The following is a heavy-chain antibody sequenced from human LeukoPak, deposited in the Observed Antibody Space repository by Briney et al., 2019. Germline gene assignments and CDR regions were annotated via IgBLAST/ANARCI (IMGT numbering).Heavy chain of an antibody. CDR1: GFTFSSYS. V-gene: IGHV3-21*01. CDR3: AREGQQLLQGYFDY. CDR2: ISNSSSYI. J-gene: IGHJ4*02. Sequence: GSLRLSCAASGFTFSSYSMNWVRQAPGKGLEWVSSISNSSSYIYYADSVKGRFTISRDNAKNSLYLQMSSLRAEDTAEYYCAREGQQLLQGYFDYWGQGTLVTVSS. D-gene: IGHD6-13*01.